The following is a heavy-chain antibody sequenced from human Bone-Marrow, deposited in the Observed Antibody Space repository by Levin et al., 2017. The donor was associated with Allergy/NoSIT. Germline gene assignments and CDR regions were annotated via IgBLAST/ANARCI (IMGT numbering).Heavy chain of an antibody. D-gene: IGHD1-20*01. CDR3: ARLADNWNVNWFDP. CDR1: GASINSTNYY. J-gene: IGHJ5*02. V-gene: IGHV4-39*07. Sequence: SQTLSLTCTVSGASINSTNYYWGWIRQPPGKGLEWNGTIYYNSYTYYNPSLKSRVTISKDTSKNQFSLKLSSVTAADTAVYYCARLADNWNVNWFDPWGQGTLVTVSS. CDR2: IYYNSYT.